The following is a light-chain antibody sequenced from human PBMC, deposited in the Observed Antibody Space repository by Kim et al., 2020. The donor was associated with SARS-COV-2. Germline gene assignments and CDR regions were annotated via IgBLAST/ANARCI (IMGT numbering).Light chain of an antibody. CDR3: QVWDTDTDVYV. CDR2: YDS. J-gene: IGLJ1*01. Sequence: SYELTQPPSVSVAPGQTARITCGGNNIGGHSVHWYQQKPGQAPVLVIYYDSDRLSGIPERFSGFKAATTATLTISRVEAGDEADYYCQVWDTDTDVYVFG. V-gene: IGLV3-21*01. CDR1: NIGGHS.